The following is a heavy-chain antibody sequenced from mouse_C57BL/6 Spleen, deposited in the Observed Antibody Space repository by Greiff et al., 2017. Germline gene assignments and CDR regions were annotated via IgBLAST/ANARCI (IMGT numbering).Heavy chain of an antibody. D-gene: IGHD4-1*02. J-gene: IGHJ2*01. CDR3: ARGGSTGTWFDY. CDR2: LDPSDSYT. V-gene: IGHV1-69*01. CDR1: GYTFTSYW. Sequence: VQLQQPGAELVMPGASVKLSCKASGYTFTSYWMHWVKQRPGQGLEWIGELDPSDSYTNYNQKFKGKSTLTVDKASSTAYMQLSSLTSEDSAVYYCARGGSTGTWFDYWGQGTTLTVSS.